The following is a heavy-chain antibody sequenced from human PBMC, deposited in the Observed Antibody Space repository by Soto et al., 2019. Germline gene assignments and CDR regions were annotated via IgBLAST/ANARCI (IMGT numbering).Heavy chain of an antibody. J-gene: IGHJ4*02. V-gene: IGHV3-23*01. CDR1: GFTFSNYA. CDR3: ARGSGSSAYSHFDY. CDR2: IRDSGGGT. Sequence: GGSLRLSCAASGFTFSNYAMSWVRQAPGKGLEWVSAIRDSGGGTYYADSVKGRFTISRDNSKNTLYLRMNSLRAEDTAVYYRARGSGSSAYSHFDYWGQGTQVTVSS. D-gene: IGHD3-22*01.